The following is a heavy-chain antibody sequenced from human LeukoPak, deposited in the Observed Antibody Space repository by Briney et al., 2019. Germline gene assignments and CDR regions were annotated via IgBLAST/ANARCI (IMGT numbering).Heavy chain of an antibody. CDR2: MNPNSGNT. CDR1: GYTFTSYD. Sequence: ASVKVSCKASGYTFTSYDINWVRQATGQGLEWMGWMNPNSGNTGYAQKFQGRVTMTRNTSISTAYMELSSLRSEDTAVYYCARSIAAAGYYFDYWGQGTLVTVSS. J-gene: IGHJ4*02. D-gene: IGHD6-13*01. V-gene: IGHV1-8*01. CDR3: ARSIAAAGYYFDY.